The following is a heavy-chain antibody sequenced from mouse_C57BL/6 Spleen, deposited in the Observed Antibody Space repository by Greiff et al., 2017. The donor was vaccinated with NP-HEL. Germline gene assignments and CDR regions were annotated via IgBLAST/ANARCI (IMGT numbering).Heavy chain of an antibody. CDR2: INYDGSST. CDR1: GFTFSDYY. V-gene: IGHV5-16*01. CDR3: ARAPFYYYGSSFYFDY. J-gene: IGHJ2*01. Sequence: MLVESEGGLVQPGSSMKLSCTASGFTFSDYYMAWVRQVPEKGLEWVANINYDGSSTYYLDSLKSRFIISRDNAKNILYLQMSSLKSEDTATYYCARAPFYYYGSSFYFDYWGQGTTLTVSS. D-gene: IGHD1-1*01.